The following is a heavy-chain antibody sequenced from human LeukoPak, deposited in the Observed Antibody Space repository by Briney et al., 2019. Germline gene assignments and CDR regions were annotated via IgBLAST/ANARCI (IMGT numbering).Heavy chain of an antibody. CDR2: IYYSGST. V-gene: IGHV4-39*01. Sequence: PSETLSLTCTVSGGSISSSSYYWGWIRQPPGKGLEWIGSIYYSGSTYYNPSLKSRVTISVDTSKNQFSLKLSSVTAADTAVYYCARVANIVVVVAATENWFDPWGQGTLVTVSS. CDR3: ARVANIVVVVAATENWFDP. D-gene: IGHD2-15*01. CDR1: GGSISSSSYY. J-gene: IGHJ5*02.